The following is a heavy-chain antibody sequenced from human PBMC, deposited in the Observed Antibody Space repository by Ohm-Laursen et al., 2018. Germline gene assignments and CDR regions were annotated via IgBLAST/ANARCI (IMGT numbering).Heavy chain of an antibody. D-gene: IGHD5-24*01. CDR2: ISSNGGST. J-gene: IGHJ4*02. V-gene: IGHV3-64*01. CDR3: ARGKYELLGRGGMATIWDYFDY. Sequence: SLRLSCVASGFTFSSYAMHWVRQAPGKGLEYVSAISSNGGSTYYANSVKGRFTISRDNSKNTLYLQMGSLRSEDTAVYYCARGKYELLGRGGMATIWDYFDYWGQGTLVTVSS. CDR1: GFTFSSYA.